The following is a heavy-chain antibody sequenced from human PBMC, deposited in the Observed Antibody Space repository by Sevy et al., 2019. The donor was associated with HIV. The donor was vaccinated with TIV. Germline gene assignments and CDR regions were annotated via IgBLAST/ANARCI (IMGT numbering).Heavy chain of an antibody. Sequence: GGSLRLSCAASGFSLTTSDMHWVRQAPGKGLEWVAYVRNDGSNKYYADSVRDRFTISRDSHKNTLYLQMNSLRDEDTDIYYCARGRKTTEEWLEELDYYYGLDVWGQGTTVTVSS. CDR3: ARGRKTTEEWLEELDYYYGLDV. V-gene: IGHV3-30*02. D-gene: IGHD2-8*01. J-gene: IGHJ6*02. CDR2: VRNDGSNK. CDR1: GFSLTTSD.